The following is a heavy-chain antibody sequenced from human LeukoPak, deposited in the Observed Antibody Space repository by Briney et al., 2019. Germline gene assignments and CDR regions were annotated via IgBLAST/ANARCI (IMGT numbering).Heavy chain of an antibody. Sequence: SETLSLTCAVYGGSFSGYYWSWIRQPPGKGLEWIGEINHSGSTNYNPSLKSRVTISVDTSKNQFSLKLSSVTAADTAVYYCVRQCGVKSLGYYYEYWGQGTLVTVSS. J-gene: IGHJ4*02. CDR1: GGSFSGYY. CDR3: VRQCGVKSLGYYYEY. V-gene: IGHV4-34*01. D-gene: IGHD3-10*01. CDR2: INHSGST.